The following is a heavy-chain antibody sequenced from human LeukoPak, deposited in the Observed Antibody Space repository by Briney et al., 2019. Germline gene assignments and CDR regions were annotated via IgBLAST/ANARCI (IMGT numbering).Heavy chain of an antibody. V-gene: IGHV1-69*13. CDR1: GGTFSSYA. J-gene: IGHJ6*02. CDR2: IIPIFGTA. D-gene: IGHD2-2*01. CDR3: ARDRVVVVPAAQAIYYYYGMDV. Sequence: SVKVSCKASGGTFSSYAISWVRQAPGQGLEWMGGIIPIFGTANYAQKFQGRVTITADESTSTAYMELSSLRSEDTAVYYCARDRVVVVPAAQAIYYYYGMDVWGQGTTVTVSS.